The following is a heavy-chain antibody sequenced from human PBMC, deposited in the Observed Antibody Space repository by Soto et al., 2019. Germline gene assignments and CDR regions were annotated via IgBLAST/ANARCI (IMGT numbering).Heavy chain of an antibody. D-gene: IGHD4-17*01. CDR1: GGTFSSYA. V-gene: IGHV1-69*01. CDR2: IIPIFGTA. J-gene: IGHJ6*02. CDR3: ARENGDYNPGYYYGMDV. Sequence: QVQLVQSGAEVKKPGSSVKVSCKASGGTFSSYAISWVRQAPGQGLEWMGGIIPIFGTANYAQKFQGRVTITADESTSTAYMELSSLRSEDTAVYYCARENGDYNPGYYYGMDVWGQGTTVTVSS.